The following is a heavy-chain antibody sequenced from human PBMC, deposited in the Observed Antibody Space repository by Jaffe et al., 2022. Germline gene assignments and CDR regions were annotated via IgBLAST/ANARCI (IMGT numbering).Heavy chain of an antibody. D-gene: IGHD3-16*01. CDR1: GFTFSSYW. CDR2: IKQDGSEK. CDR3: ARDQLPYYDYIWGTPLSAFDI. Sequence: EVQLVESGGGLVQPGGSLRLSCAASGFTFSSYWMSWVRQAPGKGLEWVANIKQDGSEKYYVDSVKGRFTISRDNAKNSLYLQMNSLRAEDTAVYYCARDQLPYYDYIWGTPLSAFDIWGQGTMVTVSS. V-gene: IGHV3-7*01. J-gene: IGHJ3*02.